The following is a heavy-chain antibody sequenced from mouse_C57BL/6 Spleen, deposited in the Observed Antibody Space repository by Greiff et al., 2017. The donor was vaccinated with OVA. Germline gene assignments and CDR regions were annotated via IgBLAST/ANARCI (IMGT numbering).Heavy chain of an antibody. CDR2: INPNNGGT. CDR3: APDSSGYDAMDY. V-gene: IGHV1-26*01. Sequence: VQLQQSGPELVKPGASVKISCKASGYTFTDYYMNWVKQSHGKSLEWIGDINPNNGGTSYNQKFKGKATLTVDKSSSTAYMELRSLTSEDSAVYYCAPDSSGYDAMDYWGQGTSVTVSS. J-gene: IGHJ4*01. D-gene: IGHD3-2*02. CDR1: GYTFTDYY.